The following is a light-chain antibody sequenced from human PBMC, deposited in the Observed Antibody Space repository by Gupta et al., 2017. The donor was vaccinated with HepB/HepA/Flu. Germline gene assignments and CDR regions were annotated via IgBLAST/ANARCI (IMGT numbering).Light chain of an antibody. V-gene: IGLV3-19*01. CDR3: NSRDSSGNVV. CDR1: TLRGFY. CDR2: VKN. Sequence: SSELTQDPAVSVALGQTVSITCLGDTLRGFYANWYQQKPGQAPVIVISVKNNRPSGIPDRFSGSSSGDTASLTITGAQAEDEADYYCNSRDSSGNVVFGGGTKLTVL. J-gene: IGLJ2*01.